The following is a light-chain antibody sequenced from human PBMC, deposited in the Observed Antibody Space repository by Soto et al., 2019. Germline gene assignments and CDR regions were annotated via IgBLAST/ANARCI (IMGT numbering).Light chain of an antibody. CDR1: QSISTW. CDR3: QQDNSYPLT. Sequence: DIQMTQSPSTLSASVGDRVTITCRASQSISTWLAWYQQKPGKAPNFLIHKASTLERGVPSRFSGSGSGTEFTLTISSRQPDDFATYFCQQDNSYPLTFCGGTKVEIK. J-gene: IGKJ4*01. CDR2: KAS. V-gene: IGKV1-5*03.